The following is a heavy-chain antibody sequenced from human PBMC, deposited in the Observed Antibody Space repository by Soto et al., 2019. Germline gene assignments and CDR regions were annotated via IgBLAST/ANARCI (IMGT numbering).Heavy chain of an antibody. J-gene: IGHJ3*01. CDR1: GYTFINYG. CDR3: ARDDFGDLWRSPDV. Sequence: QVQLMQSGAEVKKSGASVKVSCKASGYTFINYGIIWVRQAPGQGFEWMGWITDYNGSTKYARKFQDRVTMTTDTSTSTAYMELRSLRSDDTAVYFCARDDFGDLWRSPDVWGQGTMVTVSS. CDR2: ITDYNGST. D-gene: IGHD4-17*01. V-gene: IGHV1-18*04.